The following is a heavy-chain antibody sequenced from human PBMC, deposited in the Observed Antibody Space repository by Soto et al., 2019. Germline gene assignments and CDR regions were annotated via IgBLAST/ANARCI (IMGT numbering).Heavy chain of an antibody. J-gene: IGHJ5*02. D-gene: IGHD5-18*01. CDR3: ARGYTVDP. CDR2: ISYDGSNK. CDR1: GFTFSSYA. V-gene: IGHV3-30-3*01. Sequence: GGSLRLSCAASGFTFSSYAMHWVRQAPGKGLEWVAVISYDGSNKYYADSVKGRFTISRDNSKNTLYLQMNSLRAEDTAVYYCARGYTVDPWGQGTLVTVSS.